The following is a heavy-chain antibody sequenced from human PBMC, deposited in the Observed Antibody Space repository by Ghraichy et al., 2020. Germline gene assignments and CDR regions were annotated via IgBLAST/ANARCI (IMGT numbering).Heavy chain of an antibody. CDR1: GGSFSGYY. J-gene: IGHJ5*02. CDR2: INHSGST. CDR3: ARAMLRYFDWFFWFDP. Sequence: SETLSLTCAVYGGSFSGYYWSWIRQPPGKGLEWMGEINHSGSTNYNPSLKSRVTISVDTSKNQFSLKLSSVTAADTAVYYCARAMLRYFDWFFWFDPWGQVSLVTCSS. D-gene: IGHD3-9*01. V-gene: IGHV4-34*01.